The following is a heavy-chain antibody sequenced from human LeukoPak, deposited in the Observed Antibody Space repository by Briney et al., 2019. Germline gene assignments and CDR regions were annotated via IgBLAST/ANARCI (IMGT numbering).Heavy chain of an antibody. CDR3: ARVRGASYIDS. Sequence: SETLSLTCTVSGASVTTYYWSWIRQPPGKGLESIAYIHYSGNTNYNPSLKSRVTMAIDTSKNQISLNLTSVTAADTAVYYCARVRGASYIDSWGQGTLVTVSS. J-gene: IGHJ4*02. V-gene: IGHV4-59*02. D-gene: IGHD1-26*01. CDR2: IHYSGNT. CDR1: GASVTTYY.